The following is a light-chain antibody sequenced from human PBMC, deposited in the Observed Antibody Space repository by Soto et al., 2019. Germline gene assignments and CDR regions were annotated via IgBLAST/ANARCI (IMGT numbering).Light chain of an antibody. CDR2: MGS. CDR1: QSLLHKNGNNY. J-gene: IGKJ2*01. CDR3: MQALQTPLYT. V-gene: IGKV2-28*01. Sequence: DIVMTQSPLSLPVTPGEAASISCRSSQSLLHKNGNNYFNWYLQKPGQSPQLLIYMGSKRASGVPDRFSGSGSGTYFTLKISRVEAEDVGVYYCMQALQTPLYTFGQGTKVDIK.